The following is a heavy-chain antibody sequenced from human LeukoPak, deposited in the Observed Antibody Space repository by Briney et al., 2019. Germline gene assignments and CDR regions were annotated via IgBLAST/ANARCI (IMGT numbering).Heavy chain of an antibody. Sequence: GRSLRLSCAASGFTFSSYAMHWVRQAPGKGLEWVAVISYDGSNKYYADSVKGRFTISRDNSKNTLYLQMNSLRAEDTAVYYCAKDKGYYYYYYYMDVWGKGTTVTVSS. CDR2: ISYDGSNK. V-gene: IGHV3-30*04. J-gene: IGHJ6*03. CDR3: AKDKGYYYYYYYMDV. CDR1: GFTFSSYA.